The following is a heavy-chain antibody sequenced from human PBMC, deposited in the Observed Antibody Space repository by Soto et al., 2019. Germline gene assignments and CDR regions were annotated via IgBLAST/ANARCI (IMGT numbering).Heavy chain of an antibody. D-gene: IGHD2-21*02. CDR1: GFTFRNSE. CDR3: ASEALCGADCYFFEY. Sequence: GGSLRLSCAGSGFTFRNSEMFWVRQAPGKGLEWVSKINYSGSNIYYSKSVKGRFTISRDNAKSSLYLQMNSLTDEDTAIYFCASEALCGADCYFFEYWGPGTLVTVSS. J-gene: IGHJ4*02. CDR2: INYSGSNI. V-gene: IGHV3-48*03.